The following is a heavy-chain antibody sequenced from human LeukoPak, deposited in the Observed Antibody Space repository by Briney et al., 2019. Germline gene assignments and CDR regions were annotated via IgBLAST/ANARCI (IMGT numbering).Heavy chain of an antibody. D-gene: IGHD3-10*01. CDR1: GYTFTNFY. V-gene: IGHV1-46*01. CDR2: IHPNDGDT. Sequence: ASVRVSCKASGYTFTNFYMHWVRQAPGQGLEWMGLIHPNDGDTKYAQEFQDRVTMTRDTSTSTVYMELSSLRSEDTAVYYCATYTQSGAQGVSDYWGQGTLVTVSS. J-gene: IGHJ4*02. CDR3: ATYTQSGAQGVSDY.